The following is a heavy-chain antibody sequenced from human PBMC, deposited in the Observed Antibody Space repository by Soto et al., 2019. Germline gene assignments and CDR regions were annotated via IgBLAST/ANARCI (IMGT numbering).Heavy chain of an antibody. V-gene: IGHV1-18*01. CDR3: ARVSDGDYYYYYGMDV. Sequence: ASVKVSCKASGYTFTSYGISWVRQAPGQGLEWMGWISAYNGNTNYAQKLQGRVTMTTDTSTSTAYMELRSLRSDDTAVYYCARVSDGDYYYYYGMDVWGQGTTVTVSS. D-gene: IGHD4-17*01. CDR2: ISAYNGNT. CDR1: GYTFTSYG. J-gene: IGHJ6*02.